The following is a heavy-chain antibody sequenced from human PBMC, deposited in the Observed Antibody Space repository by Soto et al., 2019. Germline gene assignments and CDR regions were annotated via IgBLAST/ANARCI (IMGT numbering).Heavy chain of an antibody. Sequence: GGSVRLSCADSGFTFSSYAMNWVRKAPGKGLEWVAVISYDGSNKYYADSVKGRFTISRDNSKNTLYLQMNSLRAEDTAVYYCARDRIRDFWSGYYYYGMDVWGQGTTVTV. CDR3: ARDRIRDFWSGYYYYGMDV. V-gene: IGHV3-30-3*01. J-gene: IGHJ6*02. CDR2: ISYDGSNK. D-gene: IGHD3-3*01. CDR1: GFTFSSYA.